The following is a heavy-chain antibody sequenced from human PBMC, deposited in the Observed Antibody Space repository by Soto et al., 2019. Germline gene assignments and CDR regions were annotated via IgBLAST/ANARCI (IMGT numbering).Heavy chain of an antibody. V-gene: IGHV1-18*04. Sequence: ALVKVCCKASGYTFTSYCISWLRQAPGQGLEWMGWISSYHGNTNYAQKLQGRVTMTTDTSTSTVYMDLRRLRSDDARVYYCSRDMEAYREISAYRGQGTLVTVSS. CDR2: ISSYHGNT. CDR1: GYTFTSYC. CDR3: SRDMEAYREISAY. J-gene: IGHJ4*02. D-gene: IGHD3-10*01.